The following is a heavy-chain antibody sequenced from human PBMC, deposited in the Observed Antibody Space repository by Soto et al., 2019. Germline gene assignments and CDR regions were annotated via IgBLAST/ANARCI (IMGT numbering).Heavy chain of an antibody. J-gene: IGHJ4*02. D-gene: IGHD6-13*01. V-gene: IGHV4-31*03. CDR2: IYYSGST. CDR3: ARDSAAAGTSYFDY. Sequence: SATLAITCTVSGGSISGGGYYWSWIRQHPGKGLEWIVYIYYSGSTYYDRSVKSRVAIALDASKDQFALKLSSVTAADTAVYYCARDSAAAGTSYFDYWGQGTLVTVSS. CDR1: GGSISGGGYY.